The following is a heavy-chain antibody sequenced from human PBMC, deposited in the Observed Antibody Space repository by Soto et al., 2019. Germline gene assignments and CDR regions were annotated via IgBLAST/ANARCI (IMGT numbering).Heavy chain of an antibody. J-gene: IGHJ4*02. CDR3: AKNLGYSDSSSCYGGDY. CDR1: GLTFSSYA. CDR2: VSADGGTT. V-gene: IGHV3-23*01. D-gene: IGHD2-2*01. Sequence: EVQLLESGGGLVQPGGSLRLSCEASGLTFSSYAMSWVRQAPGKGLEWVSVVSADGGTTHYADSVKGRFTISRDNAKNTLYLRMNSLKADDTAVYYCAKNLGYSDSSSCYGGDYWGQGTLFTVSS.